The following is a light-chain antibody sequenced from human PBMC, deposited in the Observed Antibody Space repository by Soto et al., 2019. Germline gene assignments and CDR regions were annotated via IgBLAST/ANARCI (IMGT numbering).Light chain of an antibody. Sequence: QSVLTQPPSASGTPGQRVTISCSGSSSNIGDNTVNWYQQLPGTAPKLLIYSNDQRSSGVPDRFSGSKSGTSASLAISGLQSEDEADYYCAVWDDSLDGVVFGGGTQLTVL. CDR2: SND. CDR3: AVWDDSLDGVV. J-gene: IGLJ2*01. V-gene: IGLV1-44*01. CDR1: SSNIGDNT.